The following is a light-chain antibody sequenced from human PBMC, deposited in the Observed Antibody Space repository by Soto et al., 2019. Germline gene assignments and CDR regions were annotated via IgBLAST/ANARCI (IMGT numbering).Light chain of an antibody. CDR3: QQRSNWPLT. CDR2: DAS. V-gene: IGKV3-11*01. CDR1: QSVSSY. J-gene: IGKJ4*01. Sequence: ENVLTQSPGTPSLSPGERATLSFRASQSVSSYLAWYQQKPGQAPRLLIYDASNRATGIPARFSGSGSGTDFTLTISSLEPEDFAVYYCQQRSNWPLTFGGGTKVDIK.